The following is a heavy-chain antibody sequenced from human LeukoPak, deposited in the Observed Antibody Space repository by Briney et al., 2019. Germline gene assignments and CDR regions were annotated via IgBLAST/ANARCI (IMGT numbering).Heavy chain of an antibody. Sequence: SETLSLTCTVSGGSISSYYWSWIRQPPGKGLEWIGYIYYSGSTNYNPSLKSRVTISVDTSKNQFSLKLSSVTAADTAVYYCARVLRVGYYDSSGYYPDTYNWFDPWGQGTLVTVSS. CDR2: IYYSGST. CDR3: ARVLRVGYYDSSGYYPDTYNWFDP. V-gene: IGHV4-59*12. CDR1: GGSISSYY. J-gene: IGHJ5*02. D-gene: IGHD3-22*01.